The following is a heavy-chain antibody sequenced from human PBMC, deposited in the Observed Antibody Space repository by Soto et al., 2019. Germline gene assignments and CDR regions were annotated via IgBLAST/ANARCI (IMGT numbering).Heavy chain of an antibody. CDR1: GGSVSSGSYY. D-gene: IGHD2-15*01. V-gene: IGHV4-61*01. CDR2: IYYSGST. Sequence: ETLSLTCTVSGGSVSSGSYYWSWIRQPPGKGLEWIGYIYYSGSTNYNPSLKSRVTISVDTSKNQFSLKLSSVTAADTAVYYCARDSGYCSGGSCYPDYWGQGTLVTVSS. CDR3: ARDSGYCSGGSCYPDY. J-gene: IGHJ4*02.